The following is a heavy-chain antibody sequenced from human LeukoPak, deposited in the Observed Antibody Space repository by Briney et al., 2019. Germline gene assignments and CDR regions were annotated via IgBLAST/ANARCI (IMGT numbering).Heavy chain of an antibody. Sequence: GGSLRLSCVASGFTFTSYAMSWVRQAPGKGLEWVSGISGSGGNTYYADSVKGRFTISRDNSKNTLYLQMNSLRVEDTAVYYCAKKDGDYRVGYYHYMDVWGKGTTVTVSS. CDR2: ISGSGGNT. D-gene: IGHD4-17*01. J-gene: IGHJ6*03. V-gene: IGHV3-23*01. CDR1: GFTFTSYA. CDR3: AKKDGDYRVGYYHYMDV.